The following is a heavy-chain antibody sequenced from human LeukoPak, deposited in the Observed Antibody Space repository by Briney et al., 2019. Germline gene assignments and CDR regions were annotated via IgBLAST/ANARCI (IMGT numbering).Heavy chain of an antibody. D-gene: IGHD6-6*01. J-gene: IGHJ4*02. CDR3: AKDRIAARSTHLDY. CDR1: GFTFSSYA. V-gene: IGHV3-23*01. CDR2: ISGSGGST. Sequence: PGGSLRLSCAASGFTFSSYAMSWVRQAPGKGLEWVSAISGSGGSTYYADSVKGRFTISRDNFKNTLYLQMNSLRAEDTAVYYCAKDRIAARSTHLDYWGQGTLVTVSS.